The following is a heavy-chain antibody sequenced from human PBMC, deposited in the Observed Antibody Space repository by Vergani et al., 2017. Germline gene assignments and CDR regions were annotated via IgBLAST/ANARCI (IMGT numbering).Heavy chain of an antibody. V-gene: IGHV3-33*01. CDR2: IWYDGSNK. J-gene: IGHJ4*02. D-gene: IGHD2-15*01. CDR3: AGDPCSGGSCYLPYFDY. CDR1: GFTFSSYG. Sequence: QVQLVESGGGVVQPGRSLRLSCAASGFTFSSYGMHWVRKAPGKGLEWVAVIWYDGSNKYYADSVKGRFPISRDNSKNTLYLQMHSLIAEDTAVYYCAGDPCSGGSCYLPYFDYWGQGTLVTVSS.